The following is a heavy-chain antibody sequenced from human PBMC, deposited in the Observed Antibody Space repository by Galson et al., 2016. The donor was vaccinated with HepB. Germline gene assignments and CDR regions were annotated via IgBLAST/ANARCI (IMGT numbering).Heavy chain of an antibody. CDR2: SNARGDNI. V-gene: IGHV3-23*01. J-gene: IGHJ4*02. D-gene: IGHD3-10*01. CDR3: AKEALYGSGTYIDS. Sequence: SLRLSCAGSGFAFSNFAMSWVRQAPGEGLEWISSSNARGDNIYYSASVKGRFTLSRDNSNNTLYLRMNSLRVEDTAIYYCAKEALYGSGTYIDSWGQGILVTFSS. CDR1: GFAFSNFA.